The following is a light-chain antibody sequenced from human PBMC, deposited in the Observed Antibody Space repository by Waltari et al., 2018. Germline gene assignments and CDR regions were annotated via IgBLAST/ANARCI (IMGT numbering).Light chain of an antibody. V-gene: IGLV2-8*01. CDR2: EVD. CDR1: GSDVGASHF. J-gene: IGLJ2*01. CDR3: SSYTGNYKSI. Sequence: QSALTQVPSASGSPGQSVTISCTGTGSDVGASHFVSWYQQHPGKAPQLMIYEVDKRPAGGPDRFACAKSGNTAALTVTVLQAEDEADYYFSSYTGNYKSIFGGGTKLTVL.